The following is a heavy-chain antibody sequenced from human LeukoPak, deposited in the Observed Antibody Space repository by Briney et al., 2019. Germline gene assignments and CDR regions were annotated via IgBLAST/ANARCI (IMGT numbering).Heavy chain of an antibody. Sequence: GGSLRLSCAASGFTFSSYAMSWVRQAPGKGLEWVSAISGSGGSTYYADSVKGRFTISRDNSKNTLYLQMNSLRAEDTAVYYCAKGGQDYCSGGSCYPYYYGMGVWGQGTTVTVSS. J-gene: IGHJ6*02. CDR3: AKGGQDYCSGGSCYPYYYGMGV. CDR2: ISGSGGST. D-gene: IGHD2-15*01. CDR1: GFTFSSYA. V-gene: IGHV3-23*01.